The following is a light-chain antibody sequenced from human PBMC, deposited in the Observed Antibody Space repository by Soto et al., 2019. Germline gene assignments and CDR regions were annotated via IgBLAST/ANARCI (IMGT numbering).Light chain of an antibody. J-gene: IGKJ4*02. CDR3: QQYNKWPPLT. Sequence: IVMTQSPATLAVSPGERATPSCRATRSSSSDLSWYQQKPGQAPRLLIYGASTRATAIPARFSGSGSGTEFTLTISNLQSEDFAVYYCQQYNKWPPLTFGGGTKVDIK. CDR2: GAS. V-gene: IGKV3-15*01. CDR1: RSSSSD.